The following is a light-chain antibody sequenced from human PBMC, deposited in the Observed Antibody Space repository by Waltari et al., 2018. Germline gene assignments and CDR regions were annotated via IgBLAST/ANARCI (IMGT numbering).Light chain of an antibody. Sequence: QSALTQPRSVSGSPGQSVTISCTGTSSDVGGYNYVSWYQQLPGKAPKPIIYEVNKRPSGVPVRFSASKSGNTAALTISGLQAEDEADYYCCSYAGSYTFGVFGGGTKVTVL. CDR3: CSYAGSYTFGV. CDR1: SSDVGGYNY. CDR2: EVN. J-gene: IGLJ2*01. V-gene: IGLV2-11*01.